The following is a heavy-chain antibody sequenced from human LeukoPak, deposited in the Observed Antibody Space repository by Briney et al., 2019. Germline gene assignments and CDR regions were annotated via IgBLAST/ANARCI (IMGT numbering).Heavy chain of an antibody. CDR3: ARHNEGDRDYYYDSSGYPHAFDI. D-gene: IGHD3-22*01. CDR1: GGSISSYY. V-gene: IGHV4-4*07. J-gene: IGHJ3*02. CDR2: IYTSGST. Sequence: SETLSLTCTVSGGSISSYYWSWIRQPAGKGLEWIGRIYTSGSTNYNPSLKSRVTISVDTSKNQFSLKLSSVTAADTAVYYCARHNEGDRDYYYDSSGYPHAFDIWGQGTMVTVSS.